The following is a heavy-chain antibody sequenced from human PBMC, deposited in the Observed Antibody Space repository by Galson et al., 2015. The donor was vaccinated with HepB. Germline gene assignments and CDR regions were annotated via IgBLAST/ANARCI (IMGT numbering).Heavy chain of an antibody. CDR2: ISYDGSNK. Sequence: SLRLSCAASGFTFSSYAMHWVRQAPGKGLEWVAVISYDGSNKYYADSVKGRFTISRDNSKNTLYLQMNSLRAEDTAVYYCARGARRTGRGWFDPWGQGTLVTVSS. CDR1: GFTFSSYA. CDR3: ARGARRTGRGWFDP. J-gene: IGHJ5*02. D-gene: IGHD1-1*01. V-gene: IGHV3-30*04.